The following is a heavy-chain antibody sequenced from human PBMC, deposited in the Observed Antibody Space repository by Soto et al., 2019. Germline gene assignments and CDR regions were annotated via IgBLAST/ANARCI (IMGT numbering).Heavy chain of an antibody. CDR1: GGTLNNYA. CDR3: ATDSNDDVANSFWGKRTLGRAVQ. J-gene: IGHJ1*01. D-gene: IGHD7-27*01. V-gene: IGHV1-69*13. Sequence: ASVKVSCKPSGGTLNNYAINWVRQAPGQGLEWMGGILPVSAPPDYAQKFQGRVSITADHSTSTVYMELSRLKSDDTAVYFCATDSNDDVANSFWGKRTLGRAVQ. CDR2: ILPVSAPP.